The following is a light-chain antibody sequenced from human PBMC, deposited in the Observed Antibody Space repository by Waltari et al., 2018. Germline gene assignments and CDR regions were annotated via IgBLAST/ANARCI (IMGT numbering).Light chain of an antibody. V-gene: IGKV2-30*01. Sequence: DVVMTQAPLSLPVTVGQPASFSDRCGQSLRYSDGNTSWSWFHPRPGHSPRRLIYKISNRDSGVPDRFRGSGSASDFTLTISRVEAEDVGVYYCMQAVHWPYTFGQGTKLEI. CDR1: QSLRYSDGNTS. J-gene: IGKJ2*01. CDR3: MQAVHWPYT. CDR2: KIS.